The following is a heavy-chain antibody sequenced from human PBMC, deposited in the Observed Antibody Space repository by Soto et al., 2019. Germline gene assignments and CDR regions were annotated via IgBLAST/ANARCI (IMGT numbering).Heavy chain of an antibody. Sequence: QVQLVQSGAEVKKPGASVKVSCKASGYTFTNYYMHWVRQAPGQGLEWMGIINPSGGITTYAQKFQGQVTLTRDTSTSTVYMELSSLRSEDTAVYYCARGFSSGWPFGYWGQGTPVTVSS. CDR1: GYTFTNYY. CDR3: ARGFSSGWPFGY. CDR2: INPSGGIT. D-gene: IGHD6-19*01. J-gene: IGHJ4*02. V-gene: IGHV1-46*01.